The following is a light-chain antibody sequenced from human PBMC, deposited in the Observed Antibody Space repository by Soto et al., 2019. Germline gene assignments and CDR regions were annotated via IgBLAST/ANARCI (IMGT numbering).Light chain of an antibody. CDR2: TAS. CDR1: QTISIF. V-gene: IGKV1-39*01. J-gene: IGKJ4*01. Sequence: DIQMTQSPSSLSASVGDRVTITCRASQTISIFLNWYQHKPGKPPTLLIYTASSLQSGVPPRFSGSGSGTDFTLTISSLQPEDFATYYCQQSYKTPLTFGGGTKVDI. CDR3: QQSYKTPLT.